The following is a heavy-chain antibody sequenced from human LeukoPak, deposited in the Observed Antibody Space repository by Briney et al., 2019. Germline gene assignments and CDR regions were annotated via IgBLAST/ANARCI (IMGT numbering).Heavy chain of an antibody. CDR1: GGSFSGYY. V-gene: IGHV4-34*01. J-gene: IGHJ5*02. Sequence: SETLSLTCAVYGGSFSGYYWSWIRQPPGKGLEWIGEINHSGSTNYNPSLKSRVTISVDTSKNQFSLKLSSVTAADTAVYYCARGVDMVRGVFNWSDPWGQGTLVTVSS. CDR3: ARGVDMVRGVFNWSDP. CDR2: INHSGST. D-gene: IGHD3-10*01.